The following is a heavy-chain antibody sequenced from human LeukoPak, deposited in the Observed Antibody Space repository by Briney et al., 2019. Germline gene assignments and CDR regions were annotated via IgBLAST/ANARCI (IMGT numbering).Heavy chain of an antibody. Sequence: GGSLRLSCAASGFTFSNHAMSWVRQAPGKGLEWVSAISGSGGSTYYADSVKGRFTISRDNSKNTLYLQMNSLRAEDTAVYYCATFEGGAGPDYWGQGTLVTVSS. CDR3: ATFEGGAGPDY. CDR1: GFTFSNHA. V-gene: IGHV3-23*01. D-gene: IGHD3-16*01. J-gene: IGHJ4*02. CDR2: ISGSGGST.